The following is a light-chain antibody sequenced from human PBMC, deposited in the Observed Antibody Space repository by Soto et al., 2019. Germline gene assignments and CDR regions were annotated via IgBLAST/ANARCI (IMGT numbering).Light chain of an antibody. Sequence: IVLTQSPGTRSLFPGERATLSCRASQTIPRKYFAWYQQKPGPTPRLARFGASIGDTGIPVKFRGRGAWAGVTVAVNRLGYGVFAVLFGHQEYDGTYTFGQGTKVDIK. V-gene: IGKV3-20*01. CDR2: GAS. CDR3: HQEYDGTYT. CDR1: QTIPRKY. J-gene: IGKJ2*01.